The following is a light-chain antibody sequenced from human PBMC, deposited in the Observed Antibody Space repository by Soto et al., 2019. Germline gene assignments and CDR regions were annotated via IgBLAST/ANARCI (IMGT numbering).Light chain of an antibody. V-gene: IGKV1-5*03. CDR2: KAS. CDR3: QQYNSYPWT. Sequence: DIQMTQSPSTLSASVGDRVTITCRASQSISSWLAWYQQKPGKASKLLIYKASSLESGVPSRFSGSGSWTEFTLTSSSLQPDDFATYYCQQYNSYPWTFGQGTKVEIK. CDR1: QSISSW. J-gene: IGKJ1*01.